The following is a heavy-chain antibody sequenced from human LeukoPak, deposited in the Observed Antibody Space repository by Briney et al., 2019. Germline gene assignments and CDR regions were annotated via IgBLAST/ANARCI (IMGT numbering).Heavy chain of an antibody. J-gene: IGHJ4*02. CDR1: GFTVSSNY. D-gene: IGHD1-26*01. V-gene: IGHV3-66*02. CDR2: IYSGGST. CDR3: ARDPSYIVGASPFDY. Sequence: PGGSLRLSCAASGFTVSSNYMSWVRQAPGKGLEWVSVIYSGGSTYYADSVKGRFTISRDNSKNTLYLQMNSLRAEDTAVCYCARDPSYIVGASPFDYWGQGTLVTVSS.